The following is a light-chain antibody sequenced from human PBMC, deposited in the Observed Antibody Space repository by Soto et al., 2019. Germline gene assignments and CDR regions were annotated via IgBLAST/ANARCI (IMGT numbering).Light chain of an antibody. J-gene: IGLJ1*01. CDR3: SSYTSTNTPYV. V-gene: IGLV2-14*01. Sequence: QSVLTQPASVSGSPGQSITISCTGSSSDVGAYTFVSWYQHHPGRAPKLILYEVTTRSSGVSSRFSGSKSGNTASLTISGLQADDEATYYCSSYTSTNTPYVFGTGTKVTVL. CDR1: SSDVGAYTF. CDR2: EVT.